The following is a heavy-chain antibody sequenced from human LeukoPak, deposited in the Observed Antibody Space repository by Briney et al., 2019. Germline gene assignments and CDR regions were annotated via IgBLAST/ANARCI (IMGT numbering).Heavy chain of an antibody. CDR1: GYSISSGYY. V-gene: IGHV4-38-2*01. CDR3: ARVLHSGYGTPYFDY. J-gene: IGHJ4*02. Sequence: SETLPHPCAVSGYSISSGYYWGWIRQPPGKGLEWIGSIYHSGSTYYNPSLKSRVTISVDTSKNQFSLKLSSVTAADTAVYYCARVLHSGYGTPYFDYWGQGTLVTVSS. CDR2: IYHSGST. D-gene: IGHD5-12*01.